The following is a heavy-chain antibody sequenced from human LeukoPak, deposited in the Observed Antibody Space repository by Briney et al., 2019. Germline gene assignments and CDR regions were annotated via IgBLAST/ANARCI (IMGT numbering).Heavy chain of an antibody. J-gene: IGHJ3*02. Sequence: GGSLRLSCAASGLTFSSYGMHWVRQAPGKGLEWVAVIWYDGSNKYYADSVKGRFTISRDNSKNTLYLQMNSLRAEDTAVYYCARVSLQWELFDAFDIWGQGTMVTVSS. CDR3: ARVSLQWELFDAFDI. CDR2: IWYDGSNK. CDR1: GLTFSSYG. D-gene: IGHD1-26*01. V-gene: IGHV3-33*01.